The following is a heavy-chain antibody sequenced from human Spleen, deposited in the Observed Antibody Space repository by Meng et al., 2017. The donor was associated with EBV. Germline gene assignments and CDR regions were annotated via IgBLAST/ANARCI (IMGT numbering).Heavy chain of an antibody. J-gene: IGHJ4*02. Sequence: QLHMQESGPGLLKPSETLSRTCTVSGASISTSSDYWGWVRQSPGKGLEWIGSVYYTGSSSYNPSLKSRISIWIDTSKNQFSLTLRSVTAADTAVYYCAREVGTSSNYYFDHWGPGPLVTVSS. CDR2: VYYTGSS. D-gene: IGHD4-23*01. V-gene: IGHV4-39*07. CDR1: GASISTSSDY. CDR3: AREVGTSSNYYFDH.